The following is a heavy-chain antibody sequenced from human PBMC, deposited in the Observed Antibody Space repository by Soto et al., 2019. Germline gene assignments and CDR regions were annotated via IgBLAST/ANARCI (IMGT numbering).Heavy chain of an antibody. CDR2: INPNSGGT. Sequence: GASVKVSCKASGYTFTGYYMHWVRQAPGQGLEWMGWINPNSGGTNYAQKFQGWVTMTRDTSISTAYMELSRLRSDDTAVYYCARDRIAVAGYYYYGMDVWGQGTTVTVSS. V-gene: IGHV1-2*04. D-gene: IGHD6-19*01. CDR1: GYTFTGYY. CDR3: ARDRIAVAGYYYYGMDV. J-gene: IGHJ6*02.